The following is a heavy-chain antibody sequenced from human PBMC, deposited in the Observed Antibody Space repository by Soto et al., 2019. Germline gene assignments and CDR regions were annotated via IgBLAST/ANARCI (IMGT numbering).Heavy chain of an antibody. CDR2: IGTRSDI. V-gene: IGHV3-21*01. CDR1: GFTFSTYS. Sequence: RRLSCAASGFTFSTYSMHWVRQAPGKGLEWVSSIGTRSDIYYADSVKGRFTISRDNAKNSLSLQMNSLRAEDTGVYYCAREETAWSLAYGLDVWGQGTTVTVSS. J-gene: IGHJ6*02. D-gene: IGHD2-21*02. CDR3: AREETAWSLAYGLDV.